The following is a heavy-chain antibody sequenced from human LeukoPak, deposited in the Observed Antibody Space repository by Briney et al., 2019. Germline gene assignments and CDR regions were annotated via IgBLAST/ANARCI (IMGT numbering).Heavy chain of an antibody. CDR3: AKGGKWDVTPFDY. Sequence: GGSLRLSCAASGFTFTSYSMNWVRQAPGKGLEWVSTISGGGGSTYYADSVKGRFTISRDNSRNMLYLQVNSLRAEDTAVYYCAKGGKWDVTPFDYWGQGTLVTVSS. V-gene: IGHV3-23*01. CDR2: ISGGGGST. CDR1: GFTFTSYS. D-gene: IGHD1-26*01. J-gene: IGHJ4*02.